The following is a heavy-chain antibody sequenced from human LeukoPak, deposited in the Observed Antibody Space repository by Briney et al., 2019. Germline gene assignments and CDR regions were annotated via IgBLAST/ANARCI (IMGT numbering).Heavy chain of an antibody. CDR2: IYTSGST. V-gene: IGHV4-4*07. J-gene: IGHJ5*02. D-gene: IGHD1-7*01. Sequence: SETLSLTCTVSGGSISSYYWSWIRQPAGKGLEWIGRIYTSGSTNYNPSLKSRVTMSVDTSKNQFSLKLSSVTATDTAVYYCARVLELRFGVSNWFDPWGQRTLVTVSS. CDR1: GGSISSYY. CDR3: ARVLELRFGVSNWFDP.